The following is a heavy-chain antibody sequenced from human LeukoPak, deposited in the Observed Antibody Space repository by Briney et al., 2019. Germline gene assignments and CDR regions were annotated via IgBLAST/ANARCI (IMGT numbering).Heavy chain of an antibody. CDR1: GYSFTDYY. V-gene: IGHV1-2*02. CDR3: ARADRLDGGPYLIGP. Sequence: AASVTVSCKTSGYSFTDYYMHWVRQAPGQGVEWMGWMNPNNGGTSSAQKFQGRVTMTRDTSITTVYMEVSWLTSDDTAIYYCARADRLDGGPYLIGPWGQGTLVTVSS. CDR2: MNPNNGGT. D-gene: IGHD2-21*01. J-gene: IGHJ5*02.